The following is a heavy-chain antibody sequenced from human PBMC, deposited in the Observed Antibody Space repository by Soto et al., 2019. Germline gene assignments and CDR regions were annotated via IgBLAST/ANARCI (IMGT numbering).Heavy chain of an antibody. J-gene: IGHJ5*02. CDR1: GGSISSIDYF. Sequence: KPSETLSLTCSVSGGSISSIDYFWSWIRQPPGKGLEWIGFIYHTGTTYYNPSPRSRVTISIDMSKSQFSMKLNSVTAADTAVYYCARVMAAMQNWLDPWGQGTLVTVSS. V-gene: IGHV4-30-4*01. CDR2: IYHTGTT. CDR3: ARVMAAMQNWLDP. D-gene: IGHD2-2*01.